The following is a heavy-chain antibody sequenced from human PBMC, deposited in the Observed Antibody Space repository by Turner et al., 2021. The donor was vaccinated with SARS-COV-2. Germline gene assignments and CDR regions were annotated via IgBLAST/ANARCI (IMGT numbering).Heavy chain of an antibody. V-gene: IGHV3-30*18. CDR3: AKGFGDYVDY. CDR2: ISYDGNNK. D-gene: IGHD3-16*01. J-gene: IGHJ4*02. CDR1: GFTFSSYG. Sequence: QVQLVESGGGVVQPGRSLRLSCAASGFTFSSYGMHWVRQAPGKGLEWVAVISYDGNNKIYADSVKGRFTISRGNSKNTLYLQMNSLRAEDTAVYYCAKGFGDYVDYWGQGTLVTVSS.